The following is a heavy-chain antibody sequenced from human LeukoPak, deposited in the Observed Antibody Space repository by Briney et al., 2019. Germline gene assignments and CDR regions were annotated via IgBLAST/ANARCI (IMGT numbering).Heavy chain of an antibody. D-gene: IGHD3-10*01. CDR2: ISNSGST. J-gene: IGHJ4*02. V-gene: IGHV4-59*01. CDR3: ARGRTWFGELSY. CDR1: GGSISSYY. Sequence: PSETLSLTCTVSGGSISSYYWIWIRQPPGKGLEWIGYISNSGSTDYNPALKSRVTISVDTSKNQFSLKLSSVTGADTAVYYCARGRTWFGELSYWGQGTLVTVSS.